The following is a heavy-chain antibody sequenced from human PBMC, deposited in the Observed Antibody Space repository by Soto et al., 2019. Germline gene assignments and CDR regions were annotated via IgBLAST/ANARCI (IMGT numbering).Heavy chain of an antibody. CDR3: ARGVSGWSPFDL. D-gene: IGHD6-19*01. CDR2: INPNSGVT. J-gene: IGHJ4*02. CDR1: GYTFTDYY. V-gene: IGHV1-2*04. Sequence: QVQLVQSGAEVKKPGASVKVSCKASGYTFTDYYVHWVRQAPGQGLEWMGWINPNSGVTNYAQKFQGWVTLTRDTSVSTAYMELNRLKSDGTAVFFCARGVSGWSPFDLWGQGTLVTVSS.